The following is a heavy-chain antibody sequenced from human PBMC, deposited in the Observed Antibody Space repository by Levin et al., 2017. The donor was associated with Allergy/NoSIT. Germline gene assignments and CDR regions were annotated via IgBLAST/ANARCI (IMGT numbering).Heavy chain of an antibody. CDR2: ISSSSSTL. Sequence: GESLKISCAASGFTFSSYSMNWVRQAPGKGLEWVSYISSSSSTLYYADSVKGRFTISRDNAKNSLYLQMNSLRDEDTAVYYCARVRAGTSAFDIWGQGTMVTVSS. CDR3: ARVRAGTSAFDI. D-gene: IGHD6-13*01. V-gene: IGHV3-48*02. CDR1: GFTFSSYS. J-gene: IGHJ3*02.